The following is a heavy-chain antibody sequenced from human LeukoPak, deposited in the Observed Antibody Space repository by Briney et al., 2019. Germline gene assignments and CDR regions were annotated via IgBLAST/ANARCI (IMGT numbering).Heavy chain of an antibody. V-gene: IGHV3-53*05. CDR1: GFTVSSRY. CDR3: VKDYGKYQILERATFDF. CDR2: IYSGVRA. Sequence: GGSLRLSCAASGFTVSSRYVTWVRQGPGKGLEWVSVIYSGVRADYADSVKGRFTISRDNSNNTLYLQMNTLRAEDTAMYYCVKDYGKYQILERATFDFWGQGTLISVSS. D-gene: IGHD5-24*01. J-gene: IGHJ4*02.